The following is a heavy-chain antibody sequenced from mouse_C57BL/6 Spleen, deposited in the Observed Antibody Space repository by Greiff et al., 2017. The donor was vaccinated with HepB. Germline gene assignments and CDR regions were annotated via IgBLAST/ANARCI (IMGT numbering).Heavy chain of an antibody. CDR2: IRNKANNHAT. CDR1: GFTFSDAW. J-gene: IGHJ4*01. V-gene: IGHV6-6*01. CDR3: TRSTMVTKGGMDY. D-gene: IGHD2-2*01. Sequence: EVKLMESGGGLVQPGGSMKLSCAASGFTFSDAWMDWVRQSPEKGLEWVAEIRNKANNHATYYAESVKGRFTISRDDSKSSVYLQMNSIRAEDTGIYYCTRSTMVTKGGMDYWGQGTSVTVSS.